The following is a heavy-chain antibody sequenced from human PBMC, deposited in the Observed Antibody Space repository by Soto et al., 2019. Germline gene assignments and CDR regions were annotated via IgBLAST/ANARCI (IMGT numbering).Heavy chain of an antibody. V-gene: IGHV3-30*18. CDR2: ISYAGSNK. J-gene: IGHJ4*02. CDR3: AKDRVSSGPYYFDY. D-gene: IGHD6-19*01. CDR1: GFPFSSYG. Sequence: GGSLRLSCAASGFPFSSYGMHWVRQAPGKGLEWVAAISYAGSNKYYADSVKGRFTISRDNSKNTLYLQMNSLRAEDTAVYYCAKDRVSSGPYYFDYWGQGTLVTVSS.